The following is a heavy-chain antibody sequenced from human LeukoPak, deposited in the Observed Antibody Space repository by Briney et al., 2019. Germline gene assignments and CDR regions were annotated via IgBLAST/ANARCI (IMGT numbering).Heavy chain of an antibody. J-gene: IGHJ5*02. CDR2: IYYSGST. D-gene: IGHD5-18*01. CDR1: GGSISSYY. Sequence: SETLSLTCTVSGGSISSYYWSWIRQPPGKSLEWIGYIYYSGSTNYNPSLKSRVTISVDTSKNQFSLKLSSVTAADTAVYYCARKYSYGTQYNWFDPWGQGTLVTVSS. V-gene: IGHV4-59*08. CDR3: ARKYSYGTQYNWFDP.